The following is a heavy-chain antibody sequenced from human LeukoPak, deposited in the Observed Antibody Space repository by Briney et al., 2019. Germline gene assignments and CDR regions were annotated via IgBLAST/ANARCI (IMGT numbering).Heavy chain of an antibody. D-gene: IGHD6-13*01. Sequence: GGTLRLSCAASGFTFSSYGMSWVRQAPGKGLEWVSAISGSGGSTYYADSVKGRFTISRDNSKNTLYLQMNSLRAEDAAVYYCAKTSAAGFLDYWGQGTLVTVSS. J-gene: IGHJ4*02. CDR1: GFTFSSYG. CDR3: AKTSAAGFLDY. V-gene: IGHV3-23*01. CDR2: ISGSGGST.